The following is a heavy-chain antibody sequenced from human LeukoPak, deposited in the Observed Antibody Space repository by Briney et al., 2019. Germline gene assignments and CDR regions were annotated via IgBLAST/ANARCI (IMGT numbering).Heavy chain of an antibody. V-gene: IGHV3-9*03. J-gene: IGHJ4*02. CDR1: GFTFDDYA. Sequence: GGSLRLSCAASGFTFDDYAMHWVRHAPGKGLEWVSGISWNSGNIGYADSVKGRFTIPRDNAKNSLYLQMNSLRAEDMALYYCAKDIGADSGSYGYYFDYWGQGTLVTVSS. D-gene: IGHD1-26*01. CDR2: ISWNSGNI. CDR3: AKDIGADSGSYGYYFDY.